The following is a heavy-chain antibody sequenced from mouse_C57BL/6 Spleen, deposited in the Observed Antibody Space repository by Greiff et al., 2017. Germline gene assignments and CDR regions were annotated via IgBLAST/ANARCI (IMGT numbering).Heavy chain of an antibody. CDR1: GYTFTEYT. Sequence: QVQLKESGAELVKPGASVKLSCKASGYTFTEYTIHWVKQRSGQGLEWIGWFYPGSGSIKYNEKFKDKATLTADKSSSTVYMELSRLTSEDAAVYFCARHEGDYGSFDYWGQGTTLTVSS. CDR2: FYPGSGSI. J-gene: IGHJ2*01. CDR3: ARHEGDYGSFDY. V-gene: IGHV1-62-2*01. D-gene: IGHD1-1*01.